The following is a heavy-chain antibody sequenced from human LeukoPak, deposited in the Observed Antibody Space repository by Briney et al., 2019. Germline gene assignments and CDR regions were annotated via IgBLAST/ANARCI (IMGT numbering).Heavy chain of an antibody. V-gene: IGHV1-18*01. CDR3: TRVVPAAMLGYYFDY. CDR2: ISAYNGNT. CDR1: DYTFTSYG. J-gene: IGHJ4*02. Sequence: ASVKVSCKASDYTFTSYGISWVRQAPGQGLEWMGWISAYNGNTNYAQKLQGRVTMTTDTSTSTAYMELRSLRSDDTAVYYCTRVVPAAMLGYYFDYWGQGTLVTVSS. D-gene: IGHD2-2*01.